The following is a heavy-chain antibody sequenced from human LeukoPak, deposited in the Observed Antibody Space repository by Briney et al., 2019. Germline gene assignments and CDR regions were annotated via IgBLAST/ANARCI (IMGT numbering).Heavy chain of an antibody. CDR2: MNPNSGNT. Sequence: GASVKVSCKASGYTFTSYDINWVRQATGQGLEWMGWMNPNSGNTGYAQKFQGRVTMTRNTSISTAYMELSSLRSEDTAVYYCARAMAYYDILTGFRYYYMDVWGKGTTVTISS. D-gene: IGHD3-9*01. CDR1: GYTFTSYD. V-gene: IGHV1-8*01. CDR3: ARAMAYYDILTGFRYYYMDV. J-gene: IGHJ6*03.